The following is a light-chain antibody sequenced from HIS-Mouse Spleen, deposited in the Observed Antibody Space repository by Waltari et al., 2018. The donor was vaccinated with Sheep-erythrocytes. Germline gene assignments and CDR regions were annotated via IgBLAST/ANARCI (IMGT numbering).Light chain of an antibody. Sequence: AIQLTQSPSSLSASVGDRVTITCRASQGISSALAWYQQKPGKAPKLLIYDASSLESGVPSRFSGSGSGTDFTLTISSLQPEDFATYYCQQFNSYLPNTFGQGTKLEIK. J-gene: IGKJ2*01. CDR1: QGISSA. CDR3: QQFNSYLPNT. V-gene: IGKV1-13*02. CDR2: DAS.